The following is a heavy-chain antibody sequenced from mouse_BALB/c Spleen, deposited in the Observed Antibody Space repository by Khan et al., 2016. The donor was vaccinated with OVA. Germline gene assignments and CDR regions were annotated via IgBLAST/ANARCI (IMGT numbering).Heavy chain of an antibody. Sequence: PGPGLVKPSQSLSLTCTVTGYSITSDYAWNWIRQFPGNKLEWMGYISYSGSTNSNPSLKSRISITRDTSKNQFFLQLNSVTTEDTATYYCARDGSRYNYAMDYWGQGTSVTVSS. CDR1: GYSITSDYA. V-gene: IGHV3-2*02. CDR3: ARDGSRYNYAMDY. CDR2: ISYSGST. D-gene: IGHD2-3*01. J-gene: IGHJ4*01.